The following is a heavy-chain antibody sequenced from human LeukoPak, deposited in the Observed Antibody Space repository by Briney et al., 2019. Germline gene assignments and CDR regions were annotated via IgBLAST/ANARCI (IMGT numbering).Heavy chain of an antibody. CDR3: ACPYYYDSSGYTNWFDP. CDR2: IYYSGST. J-gene: IGHJ5*02. V-gene: IGHV4-39*07. D-gene: IGHD3-22*01. CDR1: GGSISSSSHY. Sequence: SETLPLTCTVSGGSISSSSHYWGWIRQPPGKGLEWIGNIYYSGSTYYKSSLKSRVTISVDTSKNQFSLKLSSVTAADTAVYYCACPYYYDSSGYTNWFDPWGQGTLVTVSS.